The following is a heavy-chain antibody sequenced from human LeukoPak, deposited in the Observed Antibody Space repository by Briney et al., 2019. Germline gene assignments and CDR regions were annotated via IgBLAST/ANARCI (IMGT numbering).Heavy chain of an antibody. CDR1: GGTFSSYA. CDR2: SIPIFGTA. Sequence: SVKVSCKASGGTFSSYAISWVRQGPGQGLEWMGGSIPIFGTAKYAQKFQGRVTITAAESTSTAYMGLISLRSEDTAVYYCARAGGIAAAGTYYYYYYYMDVWGKGTKVTVSS. V-gene: IGHV1-69*13. D-gene: IGHD6-13*01. CDR3: ARAGGIAAAGTYYYYYYYMDV. J-gene: IGHJ6*03.